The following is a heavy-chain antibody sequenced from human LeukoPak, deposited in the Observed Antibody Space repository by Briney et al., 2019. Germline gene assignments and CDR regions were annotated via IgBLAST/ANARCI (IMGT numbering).Heavy chain of an antibody. CDR3: ARGPPSVVVPAATHFDY. CDR2: IIPIFGTA. J-gene: IGHJ4*02. D-gene: IGHD2-2*01. V-gene: IGHV1-69*13. Sequence: ASVKVSCKASGGTFSSYAISWLRQAPGQGLEWMGGIIPIFGTANYAQKFQGRVTITADESTSTAYMELSSLRSEDTAVYYCARGPPSVVVPAATHFDYWGQGTLVTVSS. CDR1: GGTFSSYA.